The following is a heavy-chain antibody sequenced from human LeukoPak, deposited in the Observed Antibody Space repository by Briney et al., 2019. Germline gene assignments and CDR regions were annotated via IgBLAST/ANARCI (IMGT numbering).Heavy chain of an antibody. CDR3: AREVGDTAMSDY. J-gene: IGHJ4*02. CDR1: GFTFSSYS. CDR2: ISSSSSYI. D-gene: IGHD5-18*01. V-gene: IGHV3-21*01. Sequence: GGSLRLSCAASGFTFSSYSMNWVRQAPGKGLEWVSSISSSSSYIYYADSVKGRFTISRDNAKNSLYPQMNSLRAEDTAVYYCAREVGDTAMSDYWGQGTLVTVSS.